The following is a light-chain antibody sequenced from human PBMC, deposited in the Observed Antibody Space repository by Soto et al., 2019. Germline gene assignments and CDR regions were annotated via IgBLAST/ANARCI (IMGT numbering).Light chain of an antibody. CDR3: QQYNNWPPRT. V-gene: IGKV3-15*01. J-gene: IGKJ4*01. Sequence: DIVMTQSPATLSVSPGERATLSCRASQSVSSYLAWYQQKPGQAPRLLIYVASTRDTGTPARFSGSGSGTEFTLTISSLHAEYFAVYYCQQYNNWPPRTFGGGTKVEIK. CDR1: QSVSSY. CDR2: VAS.